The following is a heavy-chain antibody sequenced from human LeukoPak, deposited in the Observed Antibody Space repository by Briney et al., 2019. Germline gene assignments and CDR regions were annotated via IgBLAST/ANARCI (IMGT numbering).Heavy chain of an antibody. CDR1: GYIFTTYW. CDR2: IYPTDSAT. V-gene: IGHV5-51*01. CDR3: ARRGYDILTGYYFDY. D-gene: IGHD3-9*01. J-gene: IGHJ4*02. Sequence: GESLKISCKGSGYIFTTYWIGWVRQMPGKGLEWMGIIYPTDSATKYSPSFQGQVAISVDKSNSTAYLRWSSLKASDTAMYYCARRGYDILTGYYFDYWGQGTLVTVSS.